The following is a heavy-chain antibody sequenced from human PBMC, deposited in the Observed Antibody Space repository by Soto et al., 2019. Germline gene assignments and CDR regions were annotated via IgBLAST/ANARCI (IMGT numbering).Heavy chain of an antibody. CDR3: ATSPPNPYCSSTSCYVRDAFDI. CDR2: ISAYNGNT. CDR1: GYTFTSYG. D-gene: IGHD2-2*01. V-gene: IGHV1-18*01. J-gene: IGHJ3*02. Sequence: ASVKLSCKASGYTFTSYGISWVRQAPGQGLEWMGWISAYNGNTNYAQKLQGRVTMTTDTSTSTAYMELRSLRSDDTAVYYCATSPPNPYCSSTSCYVRDAFDIWGQGTMVTVSS.